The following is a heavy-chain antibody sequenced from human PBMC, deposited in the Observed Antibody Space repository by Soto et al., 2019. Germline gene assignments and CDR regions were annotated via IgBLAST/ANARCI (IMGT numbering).Heavy chain of an antibody. J-gene: IGHJ6*02. V-gene: IGHV1-69*13. CDR1: GGTFSSYA. CDR3: ARDLFTTEQTTSGSYYYYGMDV. Sequence: ASVKVSCKASGGTFSSYAISWVRQAPGQGLEWMGGIIPIFGTANYAQKFQGRVTITADESTSTAYMELSSLRSEDTAVYYCARDLFTTEQTTSGSYYYYGMDVWGQGTTVTVSS. D-gene: IGHD1-26*01. CDR2: IIPIFGTA.